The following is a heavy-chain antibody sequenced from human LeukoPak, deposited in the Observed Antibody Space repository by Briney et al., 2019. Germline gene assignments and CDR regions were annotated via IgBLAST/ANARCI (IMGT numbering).Heavy chain of an antibody. J-gene: IGHJ4*02. V-gene: IGHV1-8*03. CDR1: GYTFTSYD. CDR3: ARTAPHEGFDY. Sequence: ASVKVSCKASGYTFTSYDINWVRQATGQGLEWMGWMNPNSGNTGYAQKFQGRVTITRNTSISTAYVELSSLRSEDTAVYYCARTAPHEGFDYWGQGTLVTVSS. CDR2: MNPNSGNT.